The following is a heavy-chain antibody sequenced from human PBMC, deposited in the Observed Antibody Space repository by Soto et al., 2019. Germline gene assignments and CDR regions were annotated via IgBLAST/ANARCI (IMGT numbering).Heavy chain of an antibody. J-gene: IGHJ4*02. Sequence: VQLQESGPGLVKPSETLSLTCTVSGGSISGYYWSWIRQSPGKGLEWIGYIHYSGSINYNPSLKSRVTISVDTSKNQLSLKLSSVTAADTAVYYCARGSAAGTKSPFDYWGQGTLVTVAS. D-gene: IGHD6-13*01. V-gene: IGHV4-59*01. CDR1: GGSISGYY. CDR3: ARGSAAGTKSPFDY. CDR2: IHYSGSI.